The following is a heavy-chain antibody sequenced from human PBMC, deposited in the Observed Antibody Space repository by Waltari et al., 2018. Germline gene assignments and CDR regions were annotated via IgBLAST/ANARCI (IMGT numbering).Heavy chain of an antibody. CDR3: AKESLGFNS. CDR1: GFPFNSYV. J-gene: IGHJ5*01. Sequence: EVQLLESGGGLVQPGGSLRLSCAASGFPFNSYVMTWVRQAPGKGLEWVSAISGSRAYDADSVKGRFSVSRDDSKNMLFLQMNSLRAEDTAVYYCAKESLGFNSWGQGTLVTVSS. V-gene: IGHV3-23*01. CDR2: ISGSRA.